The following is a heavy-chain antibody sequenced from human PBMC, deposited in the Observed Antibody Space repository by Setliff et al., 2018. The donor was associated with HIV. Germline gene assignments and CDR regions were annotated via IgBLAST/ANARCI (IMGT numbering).Heavy chain of an antibody. J-gene: IGHJ1*01. Sequence: ASVKVSCKASGVTFNYSFITWVRQAPGQGLEWMGGVVPTIHEATYAQKFQGRVTITADESATTVYMEMSGLTSEDTAIYYRARGADASGYFYREYFQHWGQGTLVTVSS. D-gene: IGHD3-22*01. CDR2: VVPTIHEA. CDR3: ARGADASGYFYREYFQH. CDR1: GVTFNYSF. V-gene: IGHV1-69*13.